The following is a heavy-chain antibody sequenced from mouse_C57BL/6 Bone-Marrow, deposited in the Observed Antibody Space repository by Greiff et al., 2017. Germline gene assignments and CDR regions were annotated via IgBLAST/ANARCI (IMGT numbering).Heavy chain of an antibody. D-gene: IGHD1-1*01. V-gene: IGHV14-1*01. CDR1: GFNIKDYY. CDR3: TYYYGSIPWFAY. CDR2: IDPEDGDT. J-gene: IGHJ3*01. Sequence: EVKLQESGAELVRPGASVKLSCTASGFNIKDYYMHWVKQRPEQGLEWIGRIDPEDGDTEYAPKFQGKATMTADTSSNTAYLQLSSLTSEDTAVYYCTYYYGSIPWFAYWGQGTLVTVSA.